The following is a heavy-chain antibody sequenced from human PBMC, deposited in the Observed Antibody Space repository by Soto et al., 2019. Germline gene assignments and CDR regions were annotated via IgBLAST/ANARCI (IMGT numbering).Heavy chain of an antibody. V-gene: IGHV4-31*03. J-gene: IGHJ4*02. CDR2: IYYSGST. CDR1: GGSISSGGYY. D-gene: IGHD3-16*01. Sequence: TSETLSLTCTVSGGSISSGGYYWSWIRQHPGKGLEWIGYIYYSGSTYYKPSLMSRVTISVDTSKNKFCLKLSSVTAADTAVYYCARCGWGSDWPFDYWGQGTLVTVSS. CDR3: ARCGWGSDWPFDY.